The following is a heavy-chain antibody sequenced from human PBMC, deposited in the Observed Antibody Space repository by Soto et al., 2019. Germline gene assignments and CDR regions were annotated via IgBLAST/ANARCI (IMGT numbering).Heavy chain of an antibody. D-gene: IGHD6-13*01. CDR2: ISSNGGST. CDR3: ARAYSSSWYAFDFDY. V-gene: IGHV3-64*01. J-gene: IGHJ4*02. CDR1: GFTFSSYA. Sequence: EVQLVESGGGLVQPGGSLRLSCAASGFTFSSYAMHWVRQAPGKGLEYVSAISSNGGSTYYANSVKGRFTISRDNSKNTLYLQMGSLRAEDMAVYYCARAYSSSWYAFDFDYWGQGTLVTVSS.